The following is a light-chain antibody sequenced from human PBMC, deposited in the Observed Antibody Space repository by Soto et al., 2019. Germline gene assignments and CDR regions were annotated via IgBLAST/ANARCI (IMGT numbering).Light chain of an antibody. V-gene: IGKV3-15*01. CDR3: QQYNNWPIT. Sequence: IVLTQSPGTLSLSPGERATLSCRASQSVSSSYLAWYQQKPGQAPRLLIYGASTRATGIPARFSGSGSGTEFTLTISSLQSEDFEVYYCQQYNNWPITFGQGTRLEI. CDR2: GAS. CDR1: QSVSSSY. J-gene: IGKJ5*01.